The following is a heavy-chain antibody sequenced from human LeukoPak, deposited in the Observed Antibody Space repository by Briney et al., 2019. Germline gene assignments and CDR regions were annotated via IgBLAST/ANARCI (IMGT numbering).Heavy chain of an antibody. Sequence: SETLSLTCAVYGGSFSGYYWSWIRQPPGKGLEWIGEINHSGSTNYNPSLKSRVTISVDTSKNQLSLKLSSVTAADTAVYYCARGYSSGWYDTGLDYWGQGTLVTVSS. V-gene: IGHV4-34*01. CDR1: GGSFSGYY. J-gene: IGHJ4*02. CDR2: INHSGST. CDR3: ARGYSSGWYDTGLDY. D-gene: IGHD6-19*01.